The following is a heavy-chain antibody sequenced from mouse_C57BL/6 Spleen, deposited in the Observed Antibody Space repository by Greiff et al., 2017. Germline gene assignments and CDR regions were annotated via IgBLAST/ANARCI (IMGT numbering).Heavy chain of an antibody. CDR1: GFTFSSYA. CDR2: ISDGGSYT. V-gene: IGHV5-4*01. Sequence: EVNVVESGGGLVKPGGSLKLSCAASGFTFSSYAMSWVRQTPEKRLEWVATISDGGSYTYYPDNVKGRFTISRDNAKNNLYLQMSHLKSEDTAMYYCARDRITTNEYFDVWGTGTTVTVSS. J-gene: IGHJ1*03. D-gene: IGHD1-1*01. CDR3: ARDRITTNEYFDV.